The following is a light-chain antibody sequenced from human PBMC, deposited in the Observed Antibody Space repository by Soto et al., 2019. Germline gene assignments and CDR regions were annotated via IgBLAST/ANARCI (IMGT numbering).Light chain of an antibody. Sequence: QAVVTQDPSVTVSPGGTVTLTCGSSTGAVSSGHYPYWFQQKPGQAPRTLIYDTTKKHSWTPARFSGSHVGGKAALTLLGSKPEDEDEYYCVLWYRSTQYVFGSGTEVTVL. CDR2: DTT. V-gene: IGLV7-46*02. CDR1: TGAVSSGHY. J-gene: IGLJ1*01. CDR3: VLWYRSTQYV.